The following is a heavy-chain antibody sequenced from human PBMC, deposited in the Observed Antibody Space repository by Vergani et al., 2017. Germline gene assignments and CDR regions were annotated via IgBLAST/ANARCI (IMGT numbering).Heavy chain of an antibody. J-gene: IGHJ4*02. CDR1: GASVSIHSAP. CDR2: TYYRSQWYN. V-gene: IGHV6-1*01. CDR3: ARLATGSRDDYYFDF. D-gene: IGHD3-3*01. Sequence: QVQLQQSGPGLVKPSPPLSLPCAISGASVSIHSAPWHWLRPSPSRGLGSLGRTYYRSQWYNDYAVSVKSRITINPDTSKNQFSLQLNSVTPEDTSVYYCARLATGSRDDYYFDFWGQGTLVTVSS.